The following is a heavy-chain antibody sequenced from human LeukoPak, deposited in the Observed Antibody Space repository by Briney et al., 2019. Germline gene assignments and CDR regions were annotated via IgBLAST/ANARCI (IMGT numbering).Heavy chain of an antibody. Sequence: ASVNVSCKASVYTFTSYGISWVRQAPGQGLAWMGWISANNGNTNYAQKLQGRVTMTTDTSTSTAYMDLRSLRSDDTAVYYCARDAYMDSEYFQHWGQGTLVTVSS. J-gene: IGHJ1*01. CDR3: ARDAYMDSEYFQH. CDR2: ISANNGNT. V-gene: IGHV1-18*01. D-gene: IGHD2-21*01. CDR1: VYTFTSYG.